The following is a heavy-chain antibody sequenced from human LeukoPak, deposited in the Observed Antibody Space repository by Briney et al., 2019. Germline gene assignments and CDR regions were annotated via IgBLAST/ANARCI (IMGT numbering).Heavy chain of an antibody. Sequence: SVTVSCKASGGTFSSYAISWVRQAPGQGLEWMGGIIPIFGTANYAQKIQGRVTITADESTSTAYMELSSLRSEDTAVYYCARDRDDFFFDPWGQGTLVTVSS. CDR2: IIPIFGTA. D-gene: IGHD3-3*01. V-gene: IGHV1-69*13. CDR1: GGTFSSYA. CDR3: ARDRDDFFFDP. J-gene: IGHJ5*02.